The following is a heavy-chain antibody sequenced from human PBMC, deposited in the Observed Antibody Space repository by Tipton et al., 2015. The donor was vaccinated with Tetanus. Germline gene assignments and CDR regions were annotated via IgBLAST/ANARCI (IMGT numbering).Heavy chain of an antibody. CDR1: TDSISSTSYY. Sequence: TLSLTCTVFTDSISSTSYYWVWLRQPPGKGLEWIGNVYSSGSTYYNPSLRSRVTISVDTSNNQFSLKLSSVTAADTATYYCARHGSSHWYFALWGRGTLVTVSS. D-gene: IGHD2-15*01. J-gene: IGHJ2*01. V-gene: IGHV4-39*01. CDR3: ARHGSSHWYFAL. CDR2: VYSSGST.